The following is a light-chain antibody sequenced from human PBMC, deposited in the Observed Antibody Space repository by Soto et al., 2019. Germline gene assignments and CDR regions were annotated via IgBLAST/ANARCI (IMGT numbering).Light chain of an antibody. CDR1: QSVSSD. V-gene: IGKV3-15*01. CDR2: GAS. J-gene: IGKJ1*01. Sequence: VVTQSPATLSVFPGETATLSCRASQSVSSDLAWYQQRPGQAPRLLIYGASTRATGIPARFTGSGCGTEFRLTISSLQSEDFATYYCQQYNTWHPKMAFGRGTKVEIK. CDR3: QQYNTWHPKMA.